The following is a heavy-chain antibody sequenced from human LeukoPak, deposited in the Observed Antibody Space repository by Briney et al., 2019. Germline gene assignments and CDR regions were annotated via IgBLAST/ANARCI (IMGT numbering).Heavy chain of an antibody. D-gene: IGHD6-19*01. J-gene: IGHJ4*02. CDR3: ARETITVAGTYLDY. V-gene: IGHV4-30-2*01. CDR1: GGSISSGGYS. Sequence: SETLSLTCAVSGGSISSGGYSWSWIRQPPGKGLEWIGYIYHSGSTYYNPSLKSRVTISVDRSKNQFSLKLSSVTAADTAVYYCARETITVAGTYLDYWGQGTLVTVSS. CDR2: IYHSGST.